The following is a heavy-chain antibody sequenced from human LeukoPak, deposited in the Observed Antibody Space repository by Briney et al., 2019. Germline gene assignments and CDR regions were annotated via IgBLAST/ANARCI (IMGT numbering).Heavy chain of an antibody. CDR1: GFTFGDHA. J-gene: IGHJ4*02. Sequence: GGSLRLSCVASGFTFGDHAMNWVRQAPGKGREWVAFISGGGGTTFYSDSVKGRFTVSRDNSKSTLYLQLSSLRADDSAVFYCAKQPLGSQTPFDYWGQGTLVTVSS. CDR2: ISGGGGTT. V-gene: IGHV3-23*01. CDR3: AKQPLGSQTPFDY. D-gene: IGHD3-10*01.